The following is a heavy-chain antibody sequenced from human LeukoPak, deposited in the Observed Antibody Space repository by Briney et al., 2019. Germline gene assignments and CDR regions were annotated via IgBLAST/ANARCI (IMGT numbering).Heavy chain of an antibody. J-gene: IGHJ4*02. Sequence: TLSLAFTVSGASIISGSYIWSWIRQPAGEGLEWIGRVYTSGSTNYNPPLRSRVTISVDTSKNQFSLKLSSVTAADTAVYYCAGASYDSSGVHWGQGTLVTVS. V-gene: IGHV4-61*02. CDR1: GASIISGSYI. CDR2: VYTSGST. CDR3: AGASYDSSGVH. D-gene: IGHD3-22*01.